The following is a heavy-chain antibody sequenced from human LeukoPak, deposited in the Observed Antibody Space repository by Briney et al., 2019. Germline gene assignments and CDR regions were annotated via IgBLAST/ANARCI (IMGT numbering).Heavy chain of an antibody. CDR3: ATGHSYGYDY. J-gene: IGHJ4*02. CDR2: VKGDGRTT. Sequence: PGGSLRLSCAASGLTFSDFWMHWVRQPPGKGLVWVALVKGDGRTTIYADSVKGRFTISRDNAKNTLYLQMNSLRAVDSGVYYCATGHSYGYDYWGQGVLVTVSS. D-gene: IGHD5-18*01. CDR1: GLTFSDFW. V-gene: IGHV3-74*01.